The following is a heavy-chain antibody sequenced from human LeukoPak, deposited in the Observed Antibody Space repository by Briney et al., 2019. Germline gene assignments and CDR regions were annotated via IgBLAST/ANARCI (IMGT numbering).Heavy chain of an antibody. CDR3: ARGSHRYDSSGYFPAPDY. V-gene: IGHV3-33*01. CDR1: GFTFSSYG. Sequence: PGGSLRLSCAASGFTFSSYGMHWVRQAPGKGLEWVAVIWYDGSNKYYADSVKGRFTISRDNSKNTLYLQMNSLRAEDTAVYYCARGSHRYDSSGYFPAPDYWGQGTLVTVSS. D-gene: IGHD3-22*01. CDR2: IWYDGSNK. J-gene: IGHJ4*02.